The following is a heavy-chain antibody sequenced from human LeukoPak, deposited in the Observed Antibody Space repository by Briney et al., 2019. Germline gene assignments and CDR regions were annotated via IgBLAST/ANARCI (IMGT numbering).Heavy chain of an antibody. D-gene: IGHD6-13*01. CDR1: GGSISSYY. CDR2: IYFSGST. Sequence: SDTLSLTCTVSGGSISSYYWSWIRQPPGGGLEWIGYIYFSGSTNYNPSLKSRVTISVDTSKNQFSLKLSTVTAADTAVYYCARGGVIAAAAYYYYYMDVWGKGTTVTVSS. V-gene: IGHV4-59*07. J-gene: IGHJ6*03. CDR3: ARGGVIAAAAYYYYYMDV.